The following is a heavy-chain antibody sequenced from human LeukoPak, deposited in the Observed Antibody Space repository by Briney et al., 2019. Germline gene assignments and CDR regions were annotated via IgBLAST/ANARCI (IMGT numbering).Heavy chain of an antibody. D-gene: IGHD6-19*01. CDR3: ARDRGWYDY. V-gene: IGHV3-7*03. CDR1: GFTFSSYW. CDR2: IKQDGSEK. Sequence: GGSLRLSCADSGFTFSSYWMSWVRQAPGKGLEWVANIKQDGSEKYYVDSVKGRFTISRDNAKNSLYLQMNSLRVEDTAVYYCARDRGWYDYWGQGTLATVSS. J-gene: IGHJ4*02.